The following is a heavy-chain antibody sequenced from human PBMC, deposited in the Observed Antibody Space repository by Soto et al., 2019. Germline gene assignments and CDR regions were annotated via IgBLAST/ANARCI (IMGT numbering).Heavy chain of an antibody. CDR3: ASLRVLRFLEWLPSSADV. J-gene: IGHJ6*02. CDR2: MNPNSGNT. CDR1: GYTFTSYD. Sequence: ASVKVSCKASGYTFTSYDINWVRQATGQGLEWMGWMNPNSGNTGYAQKFQGRVTMTRNTSISTAYMELSSLRSEDTAVYYCASLRVLRFLEWLPSSADVWGQGTTVTVSS. D-gene: IGHD3-3*01. V-gene: IGHV1-8*01.